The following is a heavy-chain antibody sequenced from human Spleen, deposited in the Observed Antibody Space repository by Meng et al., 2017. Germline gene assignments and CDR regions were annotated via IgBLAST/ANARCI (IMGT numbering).Heavy chain of an antibody. D-gene: IGHD2-15*01. CDR2: IDPKNGDT. J-gene: IGHJ5*02. Sequence: VQLVQSGAEVKKPGASVKVSCKPSGYNFPDYYIHWVRQTPGQGLEWMGRIDPKNGDTHYAQKFQGRVTMTGDTSISTAYMELSRLTSDDTAVYYCARDRGYCSGGNCYTRNWFDPWGQGTLVTVSS. CDR3: ARDRGYCSGGNCYTRNWFDP. CDR1: GYNFPDYY. V-gene: IGHV1-2*06.